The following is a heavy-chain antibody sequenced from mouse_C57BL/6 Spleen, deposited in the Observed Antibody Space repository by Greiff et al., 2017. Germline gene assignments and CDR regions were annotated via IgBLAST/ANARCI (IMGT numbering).Heavy chain of an antibody. Sequence: EVNVVESGGGLVQPKGSLKLSCAASGFSFNTYAMNWVRQAPGKGLEWVDRIRSKSNNYATYYADSVKDRFTISRDDSETMLYLQMNNSKTEDTAMYYGVRQCLGFDYWGQGTTLTVSS. CDR3: VRQCLGFDY. CDR2: IRSKSNNYAT. J-gene: IGHJ2*01. CDR1: GFSFNTYA. V-gene: IGHV10-1*01.